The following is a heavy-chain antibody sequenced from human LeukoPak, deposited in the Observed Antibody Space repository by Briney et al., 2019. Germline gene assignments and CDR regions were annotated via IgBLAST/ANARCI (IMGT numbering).Heavy chain of an antibody. V-gene: IGHV3-23*01. Sequence: GGSLRLSYAASGFTFSSYAMSWVRQAPGKGLDWVSGISGSGSITHYADSVKGRFTISRDISKNTLYLQMNSLRAEDTAIYYCAKTDRTGALGRFRMRSDAFDIWGQGTMVTVSS. CDR1: GFTFSSYA. J-gene: IGHJ3*02. CDR3: AKTDRTGALGRFRMRSDAFDI. CDR2: ISGSGSIT. D-gene: IGHD3-3*01.